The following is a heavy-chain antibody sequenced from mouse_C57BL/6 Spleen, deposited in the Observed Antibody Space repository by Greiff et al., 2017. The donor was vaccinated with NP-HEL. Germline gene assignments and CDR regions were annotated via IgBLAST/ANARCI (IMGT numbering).Heavy chain of an antibody. D-gene: IGHD2-4*01. CDR2: ISYDGSN. CDR1: GYSITSGYY. V-gene: IGHV3-6*01. Sequence: EVQLQQSRPGLVKPSQSLSLTCSVTGYSITSGYYWNWIRQFPGNKLEWMGYISYDGSNNYNPSLKNRISITRDTSKNQFFLKLNSVTTEDTATYYCAREPYDYDRVGFAYWGQGTLVTVSA. CDR3: AREPYDYDRVGFAY. J-gene: IGHJ3*01.